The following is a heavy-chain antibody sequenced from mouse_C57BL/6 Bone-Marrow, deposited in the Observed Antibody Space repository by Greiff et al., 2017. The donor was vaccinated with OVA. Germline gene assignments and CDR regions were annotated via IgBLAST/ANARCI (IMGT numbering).Heavy chain of an antibody. Sequence: QVQLKESGPGILQSSQTLSLPCSFSGFSLSTSGMGVSWIRQPSGKGLEWLAHIYWDDDKRYNPSLKSRLTISKDTSRNQVFLKITSVDTADTATYYCARYYGSSYFDYWGQGTTLTVSS. CDR3: ARYYGSSYFDY. J-gene: IGHJ2*01. V-gene: IGHV8-12*01. CDR1: GFSLSTSGMG. D-gene: IGHD1-1*01. CDR2: IYWDDDK.